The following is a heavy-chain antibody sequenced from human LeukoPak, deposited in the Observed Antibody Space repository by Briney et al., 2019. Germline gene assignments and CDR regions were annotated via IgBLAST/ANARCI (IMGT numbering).Heavy chain of an antibody. CDR3: ARVGYDCSGYYPQPDDAFDI. V-gene: IGHV4-34*01. CDR2: VNHSGST. CDR1: GGSFSGYY. Sequence: PSETLSLTCAVYGGSFSGYYWSWIRQPPGKGLEWIGEVNHSGSTIYNPSLKSRVTISVDTSKNQFSLKLISVTAADTAVYYCARVGYDCSGYYPQPDDAFDIWGQGTMVTVSS. D-gene: IGHD3-22*01. J-gene: IGHJ3*02.